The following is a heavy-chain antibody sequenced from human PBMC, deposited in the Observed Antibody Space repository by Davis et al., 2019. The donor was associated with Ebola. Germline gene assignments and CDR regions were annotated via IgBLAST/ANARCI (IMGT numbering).Heavy chain of an antibody. J-gene: IGHJ5*02. CDR2: ISGSGGST. CDR1: GFTFSSYW. Sequence: GESLKISCAASGFTFSSYWMSWVRQAPGKGLEWVSAISGSGGSTYYADSVKGRFTISRDNSKNTMYLQMNSLRVDDTAIYYCTRGRGGSSWEVPWGQGTLVTVSS. V-gene: IGHV3-23*01. CDR3: TRGRGGSSWEVP. D-gene: IGHD6-13*01.